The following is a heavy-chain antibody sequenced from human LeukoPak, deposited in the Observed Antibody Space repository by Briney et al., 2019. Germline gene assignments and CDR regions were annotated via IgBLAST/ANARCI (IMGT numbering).Heavy chain of an antibody. CDR1: GFTFSSYS. Sequence: PGGCLRLSCAAPGFTFSSYSMNWVRQAPGKGLEWVSSISSSSSYIYYADSVKGRFTISTDNSKNTLYLQMNSLRVEDTAVYYCARDSGDSSGYYPGYWGQGTLVTVSS. D-gene: IGHD3-22*01. CDR3: ARDSGDSSGYYPGY. CDR2: ISSSSSYI. V-gene: IGHV3-21*01. J-gene: IGHJ4*02.